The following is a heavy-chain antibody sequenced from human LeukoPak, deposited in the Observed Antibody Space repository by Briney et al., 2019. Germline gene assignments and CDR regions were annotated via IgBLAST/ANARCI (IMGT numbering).Heavy chain of an antibody. D-gene: IGHD3-22*01. CDR2: IYYSGST. CDR1: GGSISSSSYY. Sequence: SETLSPTCTVSGGSISSSSYYWGWIRQPPGKGLEWIGSIYYSGSTYYNPSLKSRVTISVGTSKNQFSLKLSSVTAADTAVYYCARQGYDSSGYYYALGYFDYWGQGTLVTVSS. CDR3: ARQGYDSSGYYYALGYFDY. V-gene: IGHV4-39*01. J-gene: IGHJ4*02.